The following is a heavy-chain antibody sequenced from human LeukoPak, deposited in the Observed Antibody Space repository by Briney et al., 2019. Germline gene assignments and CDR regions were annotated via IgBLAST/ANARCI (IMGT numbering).Heavy chain of an antibody. Sequence: GGSLTLSCAPSVFTFSNAWMSWVRQAPGKGLECVGRIKSKTDGGTTDYAAPVKGRLTISRDDSKNTLYLKMNSLKTEDTAVYYCTTHDFWSGYYNFDYWGQGTLVTVSS. CDR3: TTHDFWSGYYNFDY. D-gene: IGHD3-3*01. V-gene: IGHV3-15*01. J-gene: IGHJ4*02. CDR2: IKSKTDGGTT. CDR1: VFTFSNAW.